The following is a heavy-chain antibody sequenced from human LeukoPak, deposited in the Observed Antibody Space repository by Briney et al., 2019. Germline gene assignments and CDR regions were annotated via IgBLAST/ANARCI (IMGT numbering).Heavy chain of an antibody. V-gene: IGHV3-53*01. D-gene: IGHD6-13*01. J-gene: IGHJ1*01. CDR3: ARGRFGSC. Sequence: PGGSLRLSCAASGFTVSTNYMNWVRQAPGKGLEWVSIIYSGGSTYYADSVKGRFTISRDNAKNSLYLQMSSLRAEDMAVYYCARGRFGSCWGQGTLVTVSS. CDR1: GFTVSTNY. CDR2: IYSGGST.